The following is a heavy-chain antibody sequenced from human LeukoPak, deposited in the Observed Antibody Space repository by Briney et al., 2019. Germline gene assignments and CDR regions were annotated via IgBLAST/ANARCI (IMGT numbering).Heavy chain of an antibody. CDR1: GFTFSSYA. V-gene: IGHV3-23*01. D-gene: IGHD3-10*01. J-gene: IGHJ6*02. CDR2: ISGSGGST. CDR3: AKTLVRGVKTDYFYYGMDV. Sequence: PGESLRLSCAASGFTFSSYAMSWVHQAPGKGLEWDSAISGSGGSTYYADSVKGQFTISRDNSKNTLYLQMNSLRAEDTAVYYCAKTLVRGVKTDYFYYGMDVWGQGTTVTVSS.